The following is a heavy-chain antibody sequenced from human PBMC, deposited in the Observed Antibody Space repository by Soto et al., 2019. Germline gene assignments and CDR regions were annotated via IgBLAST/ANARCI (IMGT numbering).Heavy chain of an antibody. Sequence: GGSLRLSCAASGFTFSSYWMSWVRQAPGKGLEWVANIKQDGSEKYYVDSVKGRFTISRDNAKNSLYLQMNSLRAEDTAVYYCARDVVYRGKSITGTTAYFDYWGQGTLVTVSS. J-gene: IGHJ4*02. D-gene: IGHD1-7*01. CDR2: IKQDGSEK. CDR3: ARDVVYRGKSITGTTAYFDY. CDR1: GFTFSSYW. V-gene: IGHV3-7*01.